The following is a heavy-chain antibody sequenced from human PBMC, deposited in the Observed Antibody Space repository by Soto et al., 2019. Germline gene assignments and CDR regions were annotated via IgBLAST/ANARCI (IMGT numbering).Heavy chain of an antibody. CDR3: ARGPTYYDFWSGYWDYYYYGMDV. CDR2: INHSGST. J-gene: IGHJ6*02. CDR1: GGSFSGYY. Sequence: SETLSLTCAVYGGSFSGYYWSWIRQPPGKGLEWIGEINHSGSTNYNPSLKSRVTISVDTSNNQFSLKLSPVTAADTAVYYCARGPTYYDFWSGYWDYYYYGMDVWGQGTTVTVSS. V-gene: IGHV4-34*01. D-gene: IGHD3-3*01.